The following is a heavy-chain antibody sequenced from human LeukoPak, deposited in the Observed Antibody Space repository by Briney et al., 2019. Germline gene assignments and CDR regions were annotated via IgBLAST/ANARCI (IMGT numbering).Heavy chain of an antibody. CDR3: ARVPGYYYMDV. Sequence: ASVKVSCKASGYTFTTYDINWVRQATGQGLEWMGWMNPNSGNTGYAQKFQGRVTITRNTSISTAYMELSSLRSEDTAVYYCARVPGYYYMDVWGKGTTVTVSS. CDR2: MNPNSGNT. J-gene: IGHJ6*03. V-gene: IGHV1-8*01. CDR1: GYTFTTYD.